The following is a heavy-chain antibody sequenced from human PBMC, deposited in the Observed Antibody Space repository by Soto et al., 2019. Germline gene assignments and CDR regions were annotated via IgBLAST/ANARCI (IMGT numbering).Heavy chain of an antibody. CDR3: ARDRGSSWYDY. CDR1: GFTFSSYG. Sequence: VGSLRLSCAASGFTFSSYGMHWVRQAPGKGLEWVAVIWYDGSNKYYADSVKGRFTISRDNSKNTLYLQMNSLRAEDTAVYYCARDRGSSWYDYWGQGTLVTVSS. V-gene: IGHV3-33*01. J-gene: IGHJ4*02. CDR2: IWYDGSNK. D-gene: IGHD6-13*01.